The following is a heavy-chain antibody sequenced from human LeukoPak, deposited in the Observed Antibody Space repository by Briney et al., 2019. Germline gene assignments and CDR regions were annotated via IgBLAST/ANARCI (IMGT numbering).Heavy chain of an antibody. Sequence: GGSLRLSCAASGFPFSTYTMHWVRQAPGKGLEWVSLISYDGSYKSYADSLKGRFTISRDNSKNTLYLQMNSLRAEDTAVFYCARDSRVASIYWSLGTLVTVSS. J-gene: IGHJ4*02. V-gene: IGHV3-30*04. CDR3: ARDSRVASIY. CDR1: GFPFSTYT. CDR2: ISYDGSYK. D-gene: IGHD2-2*01.